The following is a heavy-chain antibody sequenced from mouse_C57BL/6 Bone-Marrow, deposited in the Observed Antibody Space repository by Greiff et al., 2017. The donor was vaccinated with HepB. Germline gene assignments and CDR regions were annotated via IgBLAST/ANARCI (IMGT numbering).Heavy chain of an antibody. CDR1: GYTFTSYT. J-gene: IGHJ1*03. V-gene: IGHV1-4*01. CDR3: ARWGTTVVATRYFDV. Sequence: VQLQESGAELARPGASVKMSCKASGYTFTSYTMHWVNQRPGQGLEWIGYINPSSGYTKYNQKFKDKATLTADKSSSTAYMQLSSLTSEDSAVYYCARWGTTVVATRYFDVWGTGTTVTVSS. D-gene: IGHD1-1*01. CDR2: INPSSGYT.